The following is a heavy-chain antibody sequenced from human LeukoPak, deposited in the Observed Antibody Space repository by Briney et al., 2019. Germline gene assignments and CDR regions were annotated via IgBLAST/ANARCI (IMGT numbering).Heavy chain of an antibody. CDR1: DYTFTNYC. V-gene: IGHV1-2*06. J-gene: IGHJ4*02. CDR2: INPNTGGT. D-gene: IGHD6-19*01. CDR3: AKGDSSGRRFFDY. Sequence: ASVKVSCKASDYTFTNYCVHWVRQAPGQGLEWMGRINPNTGGTNYAQKFQGRVTVTSDTSVSTSYMELNSLESDDTAVYYCAKGDSSGRRFFDYWGQGTVVTVSS.